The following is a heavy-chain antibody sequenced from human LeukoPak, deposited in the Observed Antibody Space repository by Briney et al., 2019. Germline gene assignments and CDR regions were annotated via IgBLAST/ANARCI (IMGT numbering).Heavy chain of an antibody. D-gene: IGHD6-13*01. CDR2: IYTSGST. V-gene: IGHV4-61*02. J-gene: IGHJ6*03. Sequence: SETLSLTCTVSGGSISSGSYYWSWIRQPAGKGLEWTGRIYTSGSTNYNPSLKSRVTISVDTSKNQFSLKLSSVTAADTAVYYCARDAIAAAAGGFYYYYYMDVWGKGTTVTVSS. CDR1: GGSISSGSYY. CDR3: ARDAIAAAAGGFYYYYYMDV.